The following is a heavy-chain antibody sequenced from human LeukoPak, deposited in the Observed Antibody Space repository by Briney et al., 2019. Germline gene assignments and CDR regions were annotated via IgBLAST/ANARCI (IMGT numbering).Heavy chain of an antibody. J-gene: IGHJ1*01. V-gene: IGHV3-9*01. CDR1: GFTFDDYA. D-gene: IGHD3-9*01. Sequence: PGGSLRLSCAASGFTFDDYAMHWVRQAPGKGLEWVSGISWNSGSIGYADSMKGRFTISRDNAKNSLYLQMNSLRAEDTALYYCAPTYDILAGYFQHWGQGTLVTVSS. CDR2: ISWNSGSI. CDR3: APTYDILAGYFQH.